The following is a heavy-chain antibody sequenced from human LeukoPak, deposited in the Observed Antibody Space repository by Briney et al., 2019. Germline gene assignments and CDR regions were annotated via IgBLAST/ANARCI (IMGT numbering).Heavy chain of an antibody. CDR2: IHFSVTT. D-gene: IGHD1-26*01. CDR3: ARDLGGIYFDY. V-gene: IGHV4-61*01. CDR1: GDSIRSSSYY. Sequence: PSETLSLTCTVSGDSIRSSSYYWSWVRQPPGKGMEWIGFIHFSVTTNYNPSLSSRVTISVDTSKNQLSLKLSSVTAADTAVYYCARDLGGIYFDYCVQGTLVTVSS. J-gene: IGHJ4*02.